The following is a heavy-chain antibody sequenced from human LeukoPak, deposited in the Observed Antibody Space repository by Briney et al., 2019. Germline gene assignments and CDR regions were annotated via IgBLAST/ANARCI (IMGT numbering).Heavy chain of an antibody. V-gene: IGHV1-2*02. CDR1: GYTFTGYY. J-gene: IGHJ4*02. Sequence: ASVKVSCKASGYTFTGYYMHWVRQAPGQGLEWMGWINPNSGGTNYAQKFQGRVTMTSDTSISTAYMELSRLRSDDTAVYYRARVGVVGNWNYVPFDYWGQGTLVTVSS. CDR3: ARVGVVGNWNYVPFDY. D-gene: IGHD1-7*01. CDR2: INPNSGGT.